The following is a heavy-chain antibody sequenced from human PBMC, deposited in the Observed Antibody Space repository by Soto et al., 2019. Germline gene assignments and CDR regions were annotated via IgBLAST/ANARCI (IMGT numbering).Heavy chain of an antibody. Sequence: QPGGSLRLSCAASGFTFSSYAMHWVRQAPGKGLEWVAVISYDGSNKYYADSVKGRFTISRDNSKNTLYLQMNSLRAEDTAVYYCAREYRITIFGVVITQKYYFDYWGQGTLVTVSA. D-gene: IGHD3-3*01. CDR1: GFTFSSYA. CDR2: ISYDGSNK. CDR3: AREYRITIFGVVITQKYYFDY. J-gene: IGHJ4*02. V-gene: IGHV3-30-3*01.